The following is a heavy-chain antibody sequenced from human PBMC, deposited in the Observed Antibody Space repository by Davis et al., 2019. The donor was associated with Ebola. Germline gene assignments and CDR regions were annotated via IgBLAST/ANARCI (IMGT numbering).Heavy chain of an antibody. D-gene: IGHD2/OR15-2a*01. CDR2: GTSADT. CDR1: GFIFSTYV. CDR3: AKDNRNIWSEV. J-gene: IGHJ3*01. V-gene: IGHV3-23*01. Sequence: GGSLRLSCAASGFIFSTYVMSWVRLAQGKGMEWVSTYGTSADTYYADSVKGRFTISRDNSKNTLYLQMNGLRVEDTAIYYCAKDNRNIWSEVWGQGTMVTVSS.